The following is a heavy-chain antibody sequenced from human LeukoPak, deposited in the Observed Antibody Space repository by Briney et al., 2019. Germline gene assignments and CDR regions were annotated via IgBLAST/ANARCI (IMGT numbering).Heavy chain of an antibody. CDR3: ARGRPSNYYDSSGYHDDAFDI. D-gene: IGHD3-22*01. CDR2: MNPNSGNA. CDR1: GDTFTSYD. J-gene: IGHJ3*02. Sequence: GASVKVSCKASGDTFTSYDINWVRQATGQGLEWMGWMNPNSGNAGYGQKFQGGVTMTRSTSIRTAYMELSSLRSEDTAVYYCARGRPSNYYDSSGYHDDAFDIWGQGTMVTVSS. V-gene: IGHV1-8*01.